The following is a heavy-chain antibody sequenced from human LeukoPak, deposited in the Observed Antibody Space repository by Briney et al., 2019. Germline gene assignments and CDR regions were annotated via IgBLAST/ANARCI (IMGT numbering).Heavy chain of an antibody. J-gene: IGHJ6*02. CDR2: ISSSSSTI. D-gene: IGHD5-24*01. CDR1: GFTFSSYS. Sequence: PGGSLRLSCAASGFTFSSYSMNWVRQAPGKGLEWVSYISSSSSTIYYADSVKGRFTISRDNAKNSLYLQMNSLRAKDTAVYYCAREVGMALSEYYYYGMDVWGQGTTVTVSS. V-gene: IGHV3-48*01. CDR3: AREVGMALSEYYYYGMDV.